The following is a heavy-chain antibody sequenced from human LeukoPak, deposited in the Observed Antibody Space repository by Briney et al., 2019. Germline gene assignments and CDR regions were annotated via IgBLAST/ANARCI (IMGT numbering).Heavy chain of an antibody. CDR3: ARGRGSSGSYDY. D-gene: IGHD1-26*01. J-gene: IGHJ4*02. CDR1: GFTFSSYA. CDR2: ISYDGSNK. V-gene: IGHV3-30*04. Sequence: GRSLRLSCAASGFTFSSYAMHWVRQAPGKGLEWVAVISYDGSNKYYADSVKGRFTISRDNSKNSLYLQMNSLRAEDTAVYYCARGRGSSGSYDYWGQGTLVTVSS.